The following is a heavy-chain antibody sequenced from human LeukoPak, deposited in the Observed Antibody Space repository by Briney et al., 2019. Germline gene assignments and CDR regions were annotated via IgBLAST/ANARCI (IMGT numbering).Heavy chain of an antibody. J-gene: IGHJ4*02. CDR1: GYTFTSYG. D-gene: IGHD3-10*01. V-gene: IGHV1-18*01. Sequence: ASVKVSCKASGYTFTSYGISWVRQAPGQGLEWMGWISAYNGNTNYAQKLQGRVTMTTDTSTSTAYMELRSLRSDDTAVYYCARASRYYYGSGSYHTHLDYWGQGTLVTVSS. CDR2: ISAYNGNT. CDR3: ARASRYYYGSGSYHTHLDY.